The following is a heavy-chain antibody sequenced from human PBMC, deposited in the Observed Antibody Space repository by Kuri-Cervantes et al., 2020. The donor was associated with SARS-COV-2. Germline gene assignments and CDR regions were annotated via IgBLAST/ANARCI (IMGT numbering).Heavy chain of an antibody. CDR2: IYPGGST. V-gene: IGHV4-30-2*01. Sequence: SETLSLTCAVYGGSFRDYNWNWIRQPPGEGLEWIGFIYPGGSTSYNPSLQSRVTISMDGSENQFSLRLTSVTAADTAVYYCARVLDFDHHGFDVWGQGTLVTVSS. CDR1: GGSFRDYN. J-gene: IGHJ3*01. CDR3: ARVLDFDHHGFDV. D-gene: IGHD3-9*01.